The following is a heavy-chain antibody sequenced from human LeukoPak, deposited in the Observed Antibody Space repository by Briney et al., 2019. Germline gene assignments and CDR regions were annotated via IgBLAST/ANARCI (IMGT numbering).Heavy chain of an antibody. Sequence: GGSLRLSCAASGFTFSTYAMTWVRQAPGKGLEWVSGISPSGDITYYADSVKGRFTISRDNSKNTLYLQMNGLRPEETAVYFCAKDWGNKFASGSSYLDSWGQGTLVTVSS. CDR3: AKDWGNKFASGSSYLDS. CDR2: ISPSGDIT. CDR1: GFTFSTYA. J-gene: IGHJ4*02. V-gene: IGHV3-23*01. D-gene: IGHD3-10*01.